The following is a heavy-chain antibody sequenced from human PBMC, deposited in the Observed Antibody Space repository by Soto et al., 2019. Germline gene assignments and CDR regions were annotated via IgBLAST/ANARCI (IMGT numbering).Heavy chain of an antibody. CDR2: IIPILGIA. CDR1: GGTFSSYT. J-gene: IGHJ6*03. V-gene: IGHV1-69*04. D-gene: IGHD4-4*01. Sequence: SVKVSCKASGGTFSSYTISWVRQAPGQGLEWMGRIIPILGIANYAQKFQGRVTITADKSTSTAYMELSSLRSEDTAVYYCARDYRSNYYYMDVWGKGTTVTVSS. CDR3: ARDYRSNYYYMDV.